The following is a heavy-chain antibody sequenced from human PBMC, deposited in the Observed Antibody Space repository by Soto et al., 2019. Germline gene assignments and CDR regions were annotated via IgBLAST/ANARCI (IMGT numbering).Heavy chain of an antibody. CDR2: IIPIFGTA. CDR1: GGTFSSYA. D-gene: IGHD3-3*01. Sequence: SVKVSCKASGGTFSSYAISWVRQAPGQGLEWMGGIIPIFGTANYAQKFQGGVTITADESTSTAYMELSSLRSEDTAVYYCARGGTIFGVVIDPYGMDVWGQGTTVTVSS. V-gene: IGHV1-69*13. J-gene: IGHJ6*02. CDR3: ARGGTIFGVVIDPYGMDV.